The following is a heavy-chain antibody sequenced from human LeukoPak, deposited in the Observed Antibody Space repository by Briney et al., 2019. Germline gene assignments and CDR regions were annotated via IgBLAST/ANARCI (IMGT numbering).Heavy chain of an antibody. V-gene: IGHV4-39*01. CDR1: GGAIGSDNYY. CDR3: ARLSDY. CDR2: INYSGTT. Sequence: SETLSLTCTVSGGAIGSDNYYWGWIRQPPGKGLEWIGSINYSGTTYYNPSLKSRVSISVDTSRTQFSLRLSSVTAADTAVYYCARLSDYWGQGTLVTVPS. J-gene: IGHJ4*02.